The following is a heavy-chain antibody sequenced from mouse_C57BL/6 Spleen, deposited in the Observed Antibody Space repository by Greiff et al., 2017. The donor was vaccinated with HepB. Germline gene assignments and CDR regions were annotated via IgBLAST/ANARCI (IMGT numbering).Heavy chain of an antibody. CDR3: ATLFSTTVRAMDY. J-gene: IGHJ4*01. Sequence: QVQLQQSGAELVKPGASVKISCKASGYAFSSYWMNWVKQRPGKGLEWIGQIYPGDGDTNYNGKFKGKATLTADKSSSTAYMQLSSLTSEDSAVYFCATLFSTTVRAMDYWGQGTSVTVSS. D-gene: IGHD1-1*01. V-gene: IGHV1-80*01. CDR1: GYAFSSYW. CDR2: IYPGDGDT.